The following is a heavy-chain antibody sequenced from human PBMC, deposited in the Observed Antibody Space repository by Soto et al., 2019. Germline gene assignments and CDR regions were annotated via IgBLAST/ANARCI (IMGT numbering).Heavy chain of an antibody. V-gene: IGHV1-3*01. J-gene: IGHJ4*02. Sequence: QVQLVQSGAEVKKPGASVKVSCKASGYTFTSYAMHWVRQAPGQRLEWMGWINAGNGNTKYSQKFQGRVTITRDTSASTAYMELSSLRSEDTAVYYCARGRVVVVTARFDYWGQGTLVTVSS. CDR3: ARGRVVVVTARFDY. CDR2: INAGNGNT. CDR1: GYTFTSYA. D-gene: IGHD2-21*02.